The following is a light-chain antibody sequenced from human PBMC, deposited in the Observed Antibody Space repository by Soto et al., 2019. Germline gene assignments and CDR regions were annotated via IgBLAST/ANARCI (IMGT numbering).Light chain of an antibody. CDR1: NSNIGNNY. CDR2: DNN. Sequence: QSVLTQPPSVSAAPGQKVTISCSGSNSNIGNNYVSWYQQLPGTAPKLLIYDNNKRPSGTPDRFSDSKSGTSATLGITGLQTGDEADYYCGTWDSSLSAVVFGGGTKLTVL. V-gene: IGLV1-51*01. J-gene: IGLJ2*01. CDR3: GTWDSSLSAVV.